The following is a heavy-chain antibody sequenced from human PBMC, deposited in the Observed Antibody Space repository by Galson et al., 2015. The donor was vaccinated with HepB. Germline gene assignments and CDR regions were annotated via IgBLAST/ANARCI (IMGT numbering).Heavy chain of an antibody. J-gene: IGHJ4*02. CDR1: GFTFSNNW. D-gene: IGHD3-16*01. CDR2: IKQDGSEK. Sequence: SLRLSCAGSGFTFSNNWVSWVRQAPGKGLEWVANIKQDGSEKYYVDSVKGRFTISRDNAKNSLYLQMNSLRVEDTAVYYCAREGVRRGGLDCWGQGTPVTVSS. CDR3: AREGVRRGGLDC. V-gene: IGHV3-7*01.